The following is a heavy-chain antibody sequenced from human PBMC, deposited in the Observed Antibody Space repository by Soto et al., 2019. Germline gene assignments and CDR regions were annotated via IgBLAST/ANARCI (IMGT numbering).Heavy chain of an antibody. CDR1: GYTFTDYW. CDR2: IYPGDSET. D-gene: IGHD6-13*01. V-gene: IGHV5-51*01. CDR3: ARAGRVFNHGMAV. J-gene: IGHJ6*02. Sequence: GESLKISCEGSGYTFTDYWIGWVRQLPGKGLEWMGIIYPGDSETRYSPSFQGHVTITVDKSTSTACLQRNSLRAADTTVYTGARAGRVFNHGMAVWGQGTTLTAPS.